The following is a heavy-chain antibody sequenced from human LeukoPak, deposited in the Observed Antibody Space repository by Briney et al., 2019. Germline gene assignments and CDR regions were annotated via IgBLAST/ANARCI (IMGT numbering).Heavy chain of an antibody. Sequence: PSETLSLTCTVSGGSLSSYYWSWIRQPPGKGLEWIGYIYYSGSTNYNPSLKSRVTISVDTSKNQFSLKLSSVTAADTAVYYCARAYRPLIYFDYWGQGTLVTVSS. CDR3: ARAYRPLIYFDY. V-gene: IGHV4-59*01. D-gene: IGHD1-26*01. J-gene: IGHJ4*02. CDR1: GGSLSSYY. CDR2: IYYSGST.